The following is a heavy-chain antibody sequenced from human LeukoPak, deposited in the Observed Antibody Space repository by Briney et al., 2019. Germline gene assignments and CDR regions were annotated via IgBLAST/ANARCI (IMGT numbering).Heavy chain of an antibody. Sequence: ASVKVSCKTSGYTFTDYYMHWVRQAPGQGLEWMGWINPSSGGTNYAQKFQGRVTMTRDTSISTAYMELSRLRSDDTAVYYCARDYGDYGWFDPWGQGTLVTVSS. CDR1: GYTFTDYY. J-gene: IGHJ5*02. CDR2: INPSSGGT. V-gene: IGHV1-2*02. D-gene: IGHD4-17*01. CDR3: ARDYGDYGWFDP.